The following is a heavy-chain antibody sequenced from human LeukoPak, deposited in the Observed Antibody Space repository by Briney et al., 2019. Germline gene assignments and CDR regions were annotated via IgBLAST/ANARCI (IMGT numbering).Heavy chain of an antibody. Sequence: SETLSLTCTVSGGSISNYYWSWIRQPAGKGLEWIGRIYTGGTTNYNPSLKSRVTMSVDTSKNHFSLKLDSVTAADTAVYYCARDVRRSSSSANSYYYYMDVWGKGTTVTVSS. CDR1: GGSISNYY. V-gene: IGHV4-4*07. D-gene: IGHD6-6*01. CDR2: IYTGGTT. J-gene: IGHJ6*03. CDR3: ARDVRRSSSSANSYYYYMDV.